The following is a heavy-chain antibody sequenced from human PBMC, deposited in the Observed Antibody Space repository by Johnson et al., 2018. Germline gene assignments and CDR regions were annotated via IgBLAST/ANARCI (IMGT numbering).Heavy chain of an antibody. D-gene: IGHD6-13*01. CDR1: GFTFSGSA. Sequence: VQLVESGGGLVQPGGSLKLSCAASGFTFSGSAMHWVRQASGKGLEWVGRIRSKDNSYSTADAASVKGRFTISRDDAKNTAYLQMNSLKTEDTAVYYCTVHSSSAPWGQGTMVTVSS. J-gene: IGHJ3*01. CDR3: TVHSSSAP. CDR2: IRSKDNSYST. V-gene: IGHV3-73*01.